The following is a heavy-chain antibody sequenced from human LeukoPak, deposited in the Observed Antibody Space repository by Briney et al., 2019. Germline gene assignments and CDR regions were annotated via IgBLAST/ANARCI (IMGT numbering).Heavy chain of an antibody. CDR3: AKGPGARGHFNWFDS. J-gene: IGHJ5*01. V-gene: IGHV3-48*03. CDR2: ITASSTTI. Sequence: PGGSLRLSCAASGFSFSNYEVNWVRQAPGEGREWVSYITASSTTIYYADSVKGRFTISRDNTNNSLYLHMNRLSGEDTTVYYCAKGPGARGHFNWFDSWGQGTLVTVSS. CDR1: GFSFSNYE. D-gene: IGHD5-12*01.